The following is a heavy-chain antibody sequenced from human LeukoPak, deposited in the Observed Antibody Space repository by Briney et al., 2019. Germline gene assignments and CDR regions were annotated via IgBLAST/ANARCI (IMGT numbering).Heavy chain of an antibody. CDR1: GGSFSGYY. CDR3: ARLFRYGHRAGVAFDI. V-gene: IGHV4-34*01. J-gene: IGHJ3*02. CDR2: INHSGST. Sequence: PSETLSLTCAVYGGSFSGYYWSWIRQPPGKGLEWIGEINHSGSTNYNPSLKSRVTISVDTSENQFSLKLSSVTAADTAVYYCARLFRYGHRAGVAFDIWGQGTMVTVSS. D-gene: IGHD4-17*01.